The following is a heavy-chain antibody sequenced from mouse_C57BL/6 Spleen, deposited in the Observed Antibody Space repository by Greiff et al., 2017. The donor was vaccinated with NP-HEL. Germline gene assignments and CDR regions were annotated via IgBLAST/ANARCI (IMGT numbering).Heavy chain of an antibody. CDR3: ARRRDEMDGYSPFAY. CDR1: GYTFTSYG. V-gene: IGHV1-81*01. D-gene: IGHD2-3*01. CDR2: IYPRSGNT. J-gene: IGHJ3*01. Sequence: VQLQQSGAELARPGASVKLSCKASGYTFTSYGISWVKQRTGQGLEWIGEIYPRSGNTYYNEKFKGKATLTADKSSSTAYMELRRLTSEDSAVYFCARRRDEMDGYSPFAYWGQGTLVTVAA.